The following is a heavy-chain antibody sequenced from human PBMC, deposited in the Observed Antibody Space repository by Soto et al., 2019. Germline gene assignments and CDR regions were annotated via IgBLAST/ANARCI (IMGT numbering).Heavy chain of an antibody. D-gene: IGHD6-19*01. J-gene: IGHJ4*02. Sequence: QVQLVESGGGVVQPGRSLRLSCAASGFTFSMSGMHWVRQAPGEGLEWVGVIYYDGSEQYYGESVKGRFTISRDNSKNTLYLQMNSLRDEDTAVYYCAKEESSGWYRTADYWGQGTLVTVSS. CDR1: GFTFSMSG. V-gene: IGHV3-30*18. CDR3: AKEESSGWYRTADY. CDR2: IYYDGSEQ.